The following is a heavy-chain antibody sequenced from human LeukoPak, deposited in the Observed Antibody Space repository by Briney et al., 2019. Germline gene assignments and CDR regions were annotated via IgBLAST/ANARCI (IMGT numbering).Heavy chain of an antibody. CDR2: ISYDGSNK. CDR1: GFTFSSYA. CDR3: AFRPVDTAMVYFDY. Sequence: GGSLRLSCAASGFTFSSYAMHWVRQAPGKGLEWVAVISYDGSNKYYADSVKGRFTISRDNSKNTLYLQMNSLRAEDTAVYYCAFRPVDTAMVYFDYWGQGTLVTVSS. V-gene: IGHV3-30*04. D-gene: IGHD5-18*01. J-gene: IGHJ4*02.